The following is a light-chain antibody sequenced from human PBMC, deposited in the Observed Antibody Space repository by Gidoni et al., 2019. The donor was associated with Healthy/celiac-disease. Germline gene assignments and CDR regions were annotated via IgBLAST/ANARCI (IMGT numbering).Light chain of an antibody. CDR3: QQYNSNSAFT. CDR2: DAS. CDR1: QSISSW. V-gene: IGKV1-5*01. J-gene: IGKJ3*01. Sequence: DIQMTQSPSTLSASVGDRVTITCRASQSISSWLAWYQQKPGKAPKLLIYDASSLESGVPSRFSGSGSGTEFTLTISSLQPDDFATYYCQQYNSNSAFTFGPGTKVVIK.